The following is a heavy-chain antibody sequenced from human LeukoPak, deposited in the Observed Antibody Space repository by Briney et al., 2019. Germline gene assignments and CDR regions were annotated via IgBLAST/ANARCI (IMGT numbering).Heavy chain of an antibody. CDR3: ARGNRRLGYYGSGSRLPFDS. Sequence: SETLSLTCGVYGGSFSAYDYWIWIRQPPGKGLEWIGEFNHNGITSYNPSLKSRVTISIDTSKNQFSLKLNSVTAADTAVYYCARGNRRLGYYGSGSRLPFDSWGQGTLVTVS. D-gene: IGHD3-10*01. CDR2: FNHNGIT. CDR1: GGSFSAYDY. V-gene: IGHV4-34*01. J-gene: IGHJ4*02.